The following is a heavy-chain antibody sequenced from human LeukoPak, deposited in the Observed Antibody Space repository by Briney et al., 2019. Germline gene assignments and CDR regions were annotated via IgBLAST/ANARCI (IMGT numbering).Heavy chain of an antibody. CDR3: ARGVRPYYDFWSGYTIDY. J-gene: IGHJ4*02. D-gene: IGHD3-3*01. Sequence: ASVKVSCKASGGTLSSYAISWVRQAPGQGLEWMGGIIPIFGTANYAQKFQGRVTITADESTSTAYMELSSLRSEDTAVYYCARGVRPYYDFWSGYTIDYWGQGTLVTVSS. V-gene: IGHV1-69*13. CDR1: GGTLSSYA. CDR2: IIPIFGTA.